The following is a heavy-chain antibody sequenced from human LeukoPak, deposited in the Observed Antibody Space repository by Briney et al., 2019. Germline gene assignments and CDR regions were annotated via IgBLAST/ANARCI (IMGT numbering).Heavy chain of an antibody. CDR2: IYSGGST. V-gene: IGHV3-66*02. CDR1: GFSFSTYW. CDR3: ARDPRGDTYYYYGMDV. Sequence: GGSLRLSCAASGFSFSTYWMSWVRQAPGKGLEWVSVIYSGGSTYYADSVKGRFTISRDNSKNTLYLQMNSLRAEDTAVYYCARDPRGDTYYYYGMDVWGQGTTVTVSS. J-gene: IGHJ6*02. D-gene: IGHD3-10*01.